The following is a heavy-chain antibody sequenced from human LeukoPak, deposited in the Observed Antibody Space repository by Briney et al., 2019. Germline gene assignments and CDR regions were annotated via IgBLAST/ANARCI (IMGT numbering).Heavy chain of an antibody. V-gene: IGHV3-7*05. Sequence: GGSLRLSCAASGFTLSRSWMSWVRQAPGKGLEWVANINQDGSEKNYVDSVKGRFTISRDNAKNSLYLQMNSLRAEDTAVYYCARAYQTDYWVQGTLVTVSS. CDR2: INQDGSEK. J-gene: IGHJ4*02. D-gene: IGHD2-2*01. CDR3: ARAYQTDY. CDR1: GFTLSRSW.